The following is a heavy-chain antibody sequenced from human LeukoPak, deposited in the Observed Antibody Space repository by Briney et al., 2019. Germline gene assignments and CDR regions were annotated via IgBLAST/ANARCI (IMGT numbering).Heavy chain of an antibody. D-gene: IGHD5-18*01. V-gene: IGHV4-34*01. Sequence: PSETLSLTCAVYGGSFSGYYWSWIRQPPGKGLEWIGEINHSGSTNYNPSLKSRVTISVDTSKNQFSLKLSSVTAADTAVYYCATLGYSYGTDYWGQGTLVPVSS. CDR2: INHSGST. CDR3: ATLGYSYGTDY. J-gene: IGHJ4*02. CDR1: GGSFSGYY.